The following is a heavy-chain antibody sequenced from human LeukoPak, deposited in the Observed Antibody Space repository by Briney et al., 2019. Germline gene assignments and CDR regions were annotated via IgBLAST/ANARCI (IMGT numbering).Heavy chain of an antibody. J-gene: IGHJ3*01. V-gene: IGHV3-53*05. CDR1: GFTVSSNS. Sequence: GGSLRLSCTVSGFTVSSNSMSWVRQAPGKGLEWVSFIYSDNTHYSDSVKGRFTISRDNSKNSLYLQMNSLRAEDTALYYCAKDRGGSSQLGDAFDVWGHGTMVTVSS. CDR2: IYSDNT. CDR3: AKDRGGSSQLGDAFDV. D-gene: IGHD2-15*01.